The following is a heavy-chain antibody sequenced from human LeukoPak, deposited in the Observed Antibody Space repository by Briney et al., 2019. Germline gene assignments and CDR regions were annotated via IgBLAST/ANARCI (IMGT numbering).Heavy chain of an antibody. CDR1: GFTFSNFA. J-gene: IGHJ6*03. D-gene: IGHD4-11*01. Sequence: GESLKISCAASGFTFSNFAITWVRQAPGEGLEWVSAISATGDATYYADSVKGRFTISGDNSRNTLYLQMNSLRAEDTALYYCAKSGLQSAYNHYYMDVWGKGTTVTVSS. CDR2: ISATGDAT. V-gene: IGHV3-23*01. CDR3: AKSGLQSAYNHYYMDV.